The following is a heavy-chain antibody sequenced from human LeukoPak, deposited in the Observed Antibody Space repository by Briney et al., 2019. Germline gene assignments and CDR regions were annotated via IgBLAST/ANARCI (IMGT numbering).Heavy chain of an antibody. CDR3: ARGPTPFYCSSTSCYYL. J-gene: IGHJ4*02. Sequence: GGSLRLSCAASGFTFSSYAMSWVRQAPGKGLEWVSAISGSGGSTYYADSVKGRFTISRDNSKNTLYLQMGSLRAEDMAVYYCARGPTPFYCSSTSCYYLWGQGTLVTVSS. D-gene: IGHD2-2*01. CDR2: ISGSGGST. V-gene: IGHV3-23*01. CDR1: GFTFSSYA.